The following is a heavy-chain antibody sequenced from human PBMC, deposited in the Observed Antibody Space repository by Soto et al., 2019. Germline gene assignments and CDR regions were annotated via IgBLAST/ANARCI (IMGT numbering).Heavy chain of an antibody. CDR1: GFTFSSYS. J-gene: IGHJ4*02. CDR2: ISSSSSTI. D-gene: IGHD6-19*01. V-gene: IGHV3-48*02. CDR3: ARDSEDTGIAVAGPTNDY. Sequence: GGSLRLSCAASGFTFSSYSMNWVRQAPGKGLEWVSYISSSSSTIYYADSVKGRFTISRDNAKNSLYLQMNSLKDENTAVYYCARDSEDTGIAVAGPTNDYWGQGTLVTVSS.